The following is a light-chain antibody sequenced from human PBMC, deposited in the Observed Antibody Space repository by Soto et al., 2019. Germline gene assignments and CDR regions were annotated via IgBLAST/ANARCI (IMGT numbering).Light chain of an antibody. J-gene: IGLJ3*02. CDR3: CSYAGSSFWV. CDR1: SSDVGCYNY. CDR2: DVS. Sequence: QSALTQPRSLSGSPGQSVTISCTGTSSDVGCYNYVSWYQQHPGKAPTLMIYDVSKRPSGVPDRFSGSKSGDTASLTISGVQAEDEDDYYCCSYAGSSFWVFGGGTKVTFL. V-gene: IGLV2-11*01.